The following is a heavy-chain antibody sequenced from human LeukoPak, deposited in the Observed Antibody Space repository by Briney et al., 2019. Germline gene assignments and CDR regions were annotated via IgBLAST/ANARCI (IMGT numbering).Heavy chain of an antibody. CDR1: GFTFSSYS. Sequence: NPGGSLRLSCAASGFTFSSYSMNWVRQAPGKGLEWVSSISSSSSYIYYADSVKGRFTISRDNAKNSLYLQMNSLRAEDTAVYYCARDPRPPFSRAGSDFDYWGQGTLVTVSS. J-gene: IGHJ4*02. CDR3: ARDPRPPFSRAGSDFDY. V-gene: IGHV3-21*01. CDR2: ISSSSSYI.